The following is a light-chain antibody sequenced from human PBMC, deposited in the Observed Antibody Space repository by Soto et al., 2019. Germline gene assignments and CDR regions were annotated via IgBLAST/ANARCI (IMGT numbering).Light chain of an antibody. CDR2: RNN. J-gene: IGLJ2*01. CDR1: RSNIGSNY. Sequence: QLVLTQPPSASGTPGQRVTISCSGSRSNIGSNYVYWYQQLPGTAPKLLIYRNNQRPSGVPDRFSGSKSGTSASLAISGLRSEDEADYYCAAWDDSLSGPRVFGGGTQLTVL. CDR3: AAWDDSLSGPRV. V-gene: IGLV1-47*01.